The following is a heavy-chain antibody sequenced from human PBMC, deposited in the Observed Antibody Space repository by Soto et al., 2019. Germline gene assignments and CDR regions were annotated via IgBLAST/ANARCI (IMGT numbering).Heavy chain of an antibody. Sequence: GGSLRLSCAASGFTFNNFAMSWVRQAPGKGLEWVSAISGSGGSTYYADSVKGRFTISRDNSKNTLYLQMNSLRAEDTAVYYCAKDRSRGGNPPTTDYYFDYWGQGTLVTVSS. J-gene: IGHJ4*02. D-gene: IGHD2-15*01. CDR1: GFTFNNFA. V-gene: IGHV3-23*01. CDR2: ISGSGGST. CDR3: AKDRSRGGNPPTTDYYFDY.